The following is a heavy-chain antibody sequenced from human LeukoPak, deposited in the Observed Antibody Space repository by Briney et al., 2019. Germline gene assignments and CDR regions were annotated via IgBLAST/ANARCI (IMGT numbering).Heavy chain of an antibody. Sequence: ASVKVSCKASGYTFTGYYMHWVRQAPGQGLEWMGRINPNSGGTNYAQKFQGRVTMTRDTSISTAYMELSRLRSDDTAVYYCARDQVGATPEFGYWGQGTLVTVSS. CDR1: GYTFTGYY. D-gene: IGHD1-26*01. CDR3: ARDQVGATPEFGY. V-gene: IGHV1-2*06. J-gene: IGHJ4*02. CDR2: INPNSGGT.